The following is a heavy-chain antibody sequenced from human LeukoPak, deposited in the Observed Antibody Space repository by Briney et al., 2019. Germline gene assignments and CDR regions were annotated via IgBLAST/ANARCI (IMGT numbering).Heavy chain of an antibody. CDR2: INHSGSA. Sequence: PSETLSLTCAVYGGPFSGYYWSWIRQPPGKGLEWIGEINHSGSANYNPSLKSRVTISVDTSKNQFSLKLSSVTAADTAVYYCARHLADDSSGYYKDYWGQGTLVTVSS. D-gene: IGHD3-22*01. V-gene: IGHV4-34*01. CDR1: GGPFSGYY. CDR3: ARHLADDSSGYYKDY. J-gene: IGHJ4*02.